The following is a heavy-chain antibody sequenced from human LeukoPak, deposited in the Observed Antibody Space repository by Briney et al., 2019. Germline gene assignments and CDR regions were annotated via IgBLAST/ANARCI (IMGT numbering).Heavy chain of an antibody. CDR1: GFTFSDYY. D-gene: IGHD6-13*01. CDR2: ISPSSSST. Sequence: GGSLRLSCAASGFTFSDYYMSWIRQAPGKGLEWVSYISPSSSSTTYADSVKGRFTISRDNAKNSLYLQMNSLRAEDTAVYYCASVGTIVAAGSPDYWGQGTLVTVSS. J-gene: IGHJ4*02. CDR3: ASVGTIVAAGSPDY. V-gene: IGHV3-11*03.